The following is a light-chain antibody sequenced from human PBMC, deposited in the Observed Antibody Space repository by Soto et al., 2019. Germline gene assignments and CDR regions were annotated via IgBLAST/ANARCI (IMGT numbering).Light chain of an antibody. CDR1: QSVRTK. V-gene: IGKV3-15*01. CDR2: GAS. J-gene: IGKJ2*01. CDR3: QQYNNWPPYT. Sequence: EIVMTQSPVTLSVSPGERATLSCRASQSVRTKLAWYQQKPGQAPRLLIYGASTRATGIPARFSGSGSGTEFTLTISSLQSEDFAVYHCQQYNNWPPYTFGQGTKLEIK.